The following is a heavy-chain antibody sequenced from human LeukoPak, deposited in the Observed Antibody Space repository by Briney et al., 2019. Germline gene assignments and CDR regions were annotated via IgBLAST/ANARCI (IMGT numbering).Heavy chain of an antibody. J-gene: IGHJ6*03. V-gene: IGHV4-30-2*01. D-gene: IGHD1-26*01. CDR2: IYHSGST. Sequence: SETLSLTCTVSGGSISSGGYYWSWIRQPPGKGLEWIGYIYHSGSTYYNPSLKSRVTISVDRSKNQFSLKLSSVTAADTAVYYCARVRYSGSPGSYYYYMDVWGKGTTVTVSS. CDR3: ARVRYSGSPGSYYYYMDV. CDR1: GGSISSGGYY.